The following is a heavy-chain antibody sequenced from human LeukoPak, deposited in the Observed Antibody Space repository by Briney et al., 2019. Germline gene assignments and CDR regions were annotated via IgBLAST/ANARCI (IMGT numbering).Heavy chain of an antibody. CDR2: INHSGST. J-gene: IGHJ5*02. CDR1: GGSFSGYY. CDR3: AKGTAMVINWFDP. D-gene: IGHD5-18*01. V-gene: IGHV4-34*01. Sequence: PSETLSLTCAVYGGSFSGYYWSWIRQPPGKGLEWIGEINHSGSTNYNPSLKSRVTISVDTSKNQFSLKLSSVTPEDTAVYYCAKGTAMVINWFDPWGQGTLVTVSS.